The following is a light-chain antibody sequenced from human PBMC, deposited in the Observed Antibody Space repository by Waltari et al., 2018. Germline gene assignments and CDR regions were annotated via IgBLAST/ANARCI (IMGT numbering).Light chain of an antibody. CDR1: QTVDNNY. CDR2: GAS. V-gene: IGKV3-20*01. Sequence: EIVLTQSPGTLSLSPGDRATLSCRASQTVDNNYLAWYQQKPGQAPRLLIYGASNRATDIPDRFSGSESGTDFTLTIVRLEPEDFAVYYCQHYVRFFPVTFGGGTKVEIK. J-gene: IGKJ4*01. CDR3: QHYVRFFPVT.